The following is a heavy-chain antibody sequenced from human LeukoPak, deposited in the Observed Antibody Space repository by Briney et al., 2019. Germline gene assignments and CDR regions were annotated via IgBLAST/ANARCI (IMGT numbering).Heavy chain of an antibody. J-gene: IGHJ5*02. V-gene: IGHV4-34*01. Sequence: SETLSLTCAVSGGSFSGYYWSWIRHPPGKGLEWIGEINHSGSTYYNPSLKSRVTISVDTSKNQFSLKLSSVTAADTAVYYCARGHSSSWYAPGWFDPWGQGTLVTVSS. D-gene: IGHD6-13*01. CDR3: ARGHSSSWYAPGWFDP. CDR1: GGSFSGYY. CDR2: INHSGST.